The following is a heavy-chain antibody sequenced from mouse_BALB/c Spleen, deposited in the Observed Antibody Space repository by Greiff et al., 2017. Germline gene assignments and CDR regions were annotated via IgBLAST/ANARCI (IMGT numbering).Heavy chain of an antibody. Sequence: QVQLKESGPGLVAPSQSLSITCTVSGFSLTSYDISWIRQPPGKGLEWLGVIWTGGGTNYNSAFMSRLSISKDNSKSQVFLKMNSLQTDDTAIYYCARSYGYGYAMDYWGQGTSVTVSS. CDR3: ARSYGYGYAMDY. CDR2: IWTGGGT. CDR1: GFSLTSYD. D-gene: IGHD2-2*01. J-gene: IGHJ4*01. V-gene: IGHV2-9-2*01.